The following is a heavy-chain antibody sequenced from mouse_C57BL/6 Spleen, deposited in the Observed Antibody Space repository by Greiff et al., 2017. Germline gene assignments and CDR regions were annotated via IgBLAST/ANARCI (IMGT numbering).Heavy chain of an antibody. J-gene: IGHJ3*01. CDR1: GFTFSSYG. D-gene: IGHD2-2*01. CDR2: ISSGGSYT. Sequence: EVKLMESGGDLVKPGGSLQLSCAASGFTFSSYGMSWVRQTPDKRLEWVATISSGGSYTYYPDSVKGRVTISSDNAKNTLYLQMSSLKSEDTAMYYCARHGAIYYGYDGAWFAYWGQGTLVTVSA. V-gene: IGHV5-6*01. CDR3: ARHGAIYYGYDGAWFAY.